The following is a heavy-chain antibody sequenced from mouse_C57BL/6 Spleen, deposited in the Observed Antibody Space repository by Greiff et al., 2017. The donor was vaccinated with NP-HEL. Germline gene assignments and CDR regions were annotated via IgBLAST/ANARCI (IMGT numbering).Heavy chain of an antibody. CDR3: ARDETYYGDY. V-gene: IGHV3-6*01. CDR1: GYSITSGYY. Sequence: EVKLQESGPGLVKPSQSLSLTCSVTGYSITSGYYWNWIRQFPGNKLEWMGYISYDGSNNYNPSLKNRISITRDTSKNQFFLKLNSVTTEDTATYYCARDETYYGDYWGQGTSVTVSS. D-gene: IGHD1-2*01. CDR2: ISYDGSN. J-gene: IGHJ4*01.